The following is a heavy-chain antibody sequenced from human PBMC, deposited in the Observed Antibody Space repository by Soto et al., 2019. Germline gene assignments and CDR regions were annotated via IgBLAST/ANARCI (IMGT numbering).Heavy chain of an antibody. Sequence: EEQLVESGGGLVKPGGSLRLSCAASGFPFSSYNMNWVRQAPGKGLEWVASISASSSIYYADSVKGRFTISRDNAKNSLYLQMNDLRAEDTAVYYCARDDVGYRYGRRQYHFDSWGQGTLVTVSP. CDR3: ARDDVGYRYGRRQYHFDS. D-gene: IGHD5-18*01. CDR2: ISASSSI. V-gene: IGHV3-21*02. J-gene: IGHJ4*02. CDR1: GFPFSSYN.